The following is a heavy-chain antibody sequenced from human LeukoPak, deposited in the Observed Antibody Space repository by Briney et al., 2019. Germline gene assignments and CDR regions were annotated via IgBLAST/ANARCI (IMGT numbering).Heavy chain of an antibody. CDR2: IISKTDGGIT. V-gene: IGHV3-15*01. CDR1: GFGFSYAW. CDR3: TTLRSLDY. Sequence: GGSLRLSCATSGFGFSYAWMNWVRQAPAKGLEWVGRIISKTDGGITDYAAPVRGRFTISRDDSKHTLYLEMNNLKPEDTAVYYCTTLRSLDYWGQGTLVTVSS. D-gene: IGHD3-10*01. J-gene: IGHJ4*02.